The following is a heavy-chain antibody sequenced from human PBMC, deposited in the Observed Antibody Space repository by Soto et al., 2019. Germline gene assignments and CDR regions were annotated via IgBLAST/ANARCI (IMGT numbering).Heavy chain of an antibody. V-gene: IGHV1-69*13. CDR3: ARDVQYYDILTGYSPADYYYGMDV. J-gene: IGHJ6*02. CDR1: GGTFSSYA. D-gene: IGHD3-9*01. Sequence: SVKVSCKASGGTFSSYAISWVRQAPGQGLEWMGGIIPIFGTANYAQKFQGRVTITADESTSTAYMELSSLRSEDTAVYYCARDVQYYDILTGYSPADYYYGMDVWGQGTTVTVSS. CDR2: IIPIFGTA.